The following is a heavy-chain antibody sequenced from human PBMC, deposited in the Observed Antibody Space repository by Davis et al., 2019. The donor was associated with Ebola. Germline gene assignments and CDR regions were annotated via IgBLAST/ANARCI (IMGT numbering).Heavy chain of an antibody. Sequence: MPSETLSLTCAVSGGSISSGGYSWSWIRQPPGKGLEWIGYIYHSGTTNYNPSLKSRVTISVDTSKKQFSLRLSSVTAADMAVYYCARMRFGDLRDDYYYYGMDVWGQGTTVTVSS. CDR2: IYHSGTT. J-gene: IGHJ6*02. CDR1: GGSISSGGYS. CDR3: ARMRFGDLRDDYYYYGMDV. D-gene: IGHD3-10*01. V-gene: IGHV4-61*08.